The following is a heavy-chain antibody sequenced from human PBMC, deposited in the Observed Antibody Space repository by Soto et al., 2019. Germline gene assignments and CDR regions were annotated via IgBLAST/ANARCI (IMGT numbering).Heavy chain of an antibody. J-gene: IGHJ4*02. V-gene: IGHV1-18*01. CDR1: GYTFNIYG. D-gene: IGHD3-10*01. Sequence: PSVKGSCKASGYTFNIYGINWVRQAPGQGLEWMGWIKPYNGNTKYAQNLQGRVTMTTDTSTSTAYMALRSLRSDDTAVDNCARDLDGSGSYYTDYWAQGTRVTVS. CDR3: ARDLDGSGSYYTDY. CDR2: IKPYNGNT.